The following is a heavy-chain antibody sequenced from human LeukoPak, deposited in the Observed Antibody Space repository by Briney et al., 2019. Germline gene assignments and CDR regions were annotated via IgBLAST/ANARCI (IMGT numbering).Heavy chain of an antibody. D-gene: IGHD3-22*01. CDR1: GFTFSSYG. Sequence: HPGGSLRLSCAASGFTFSSYGMHWVRQAPGKGLEWVAVIWYDGSNKYYADSVKGRFTISRDNSKNTLYLQMNSLRAEDTAVYYCARGDYYDSVDYWGQGTLVTVSS. CDR3: ARGDYYDSVDY. J-gene: IGHJ4*02. V-gene: IGHV3-33*01. CDR2: IWYDGSNK.